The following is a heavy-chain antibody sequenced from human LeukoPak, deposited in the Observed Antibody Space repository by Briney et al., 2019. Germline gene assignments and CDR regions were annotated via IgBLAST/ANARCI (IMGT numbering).Heavy chain of an antibody. CDR1: GGSISYYY. D-gene: IGHD4-11*01. CDR3: ARLSTVTTSFDY. CDR2: IYTSGRT. J-gene: IGHJ4*02. Sequence: SDTLSLTCTVSGGSISYYYWNWIRQPAGKGLEWIGRIYTSGRTYYNPSLKSRVSMSVDTSKNQFSLKLSSVTAADTAVYYCARLSTVTTSFDYWGQGTLVTVSS. V-gene: IGHV4-4*07.